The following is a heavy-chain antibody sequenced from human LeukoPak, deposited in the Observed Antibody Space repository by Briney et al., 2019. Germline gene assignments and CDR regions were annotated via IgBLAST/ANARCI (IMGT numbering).Heavy chain of an antibody. CDR2: ISAYNGNT. J-gene: IGHJ5*02. CDR3: AREYYDFWSGYTAYNWFDP. Sequence: ASVKVSCKASGYTFTSYGISWVRQAPGLGLEWMGWISAYNGNTNYAQKLQGRVTMTTDTSTSTAYMELRSLRSDDTAVYYCAREYYDFWSGYTAYNWFDPWGQGTLVTVSS. CDR1: GYTFTSYG. V-gene: IGHV1-18*01. D-gene: IGHD3-3*01.